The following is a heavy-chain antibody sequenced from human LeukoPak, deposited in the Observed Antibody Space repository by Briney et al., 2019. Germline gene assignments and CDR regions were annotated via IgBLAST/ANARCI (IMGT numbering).Heavy chain of an antibody. Sequence: PGGSLRLSCAASGFTVSSNYMSWVRQPPGKGLEWIGYIYYSGSTNYNPSLRSRVTISVDTSKNQFSLKLTSVAAADTAVYYCASSRYYDILTGYWLYYFDYWGQGTLVTASS. CDR3: ASSRYYDILTGYWLYYFDY. J-gene: IGHJ4*02. CDR2: IYYSGST. CDR1: GFTVSSNY. V-gene: IGHV4-59*02. D-gene: IGHD3-9*01.